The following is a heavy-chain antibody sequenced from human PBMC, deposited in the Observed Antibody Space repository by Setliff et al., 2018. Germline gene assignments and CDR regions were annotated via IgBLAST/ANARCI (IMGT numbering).Heavy chain of an antibody. V-gene: IGHV3-7*01. J-gene: IGHJ4*02. CDR1: GGSISSGIYY. Sequence: ETLSLTCTVSGGSISSGIYYWSWVRQAPGKGLEWVANIKQDGSEKYYVDSVKGRFTISRDNAKNSLYLQMNSLRAEDTAVYYCARDGGEYWGQGTQVTVSS. CDR2: IKQDGSEK. D-gene: IGHD3-16*01. CDR3: ARDGGEY.